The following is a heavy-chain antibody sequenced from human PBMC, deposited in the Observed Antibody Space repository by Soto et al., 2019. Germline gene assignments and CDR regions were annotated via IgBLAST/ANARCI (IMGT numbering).Heavy chain of an antibody. Sequence: PSETLSLTCAVSGGSISSGGYSWSWIRQPPGKGLEWIGYIYHGDNSYYNPSLKSRVTISIDSSQNQFSLKLSSVTAADTAVYYCARDRGIGTDNMNIVATIIRVWGQGTLVTSPQ. J-gene: IGHJ4*02. CDR1: GGSISSGGYS. D-gene: IGHD5-12*01. CDR2: IYHGDNS. CDR3: ARDRGIGTDNMNIVATIIRV. V-gene: IGHV4-30-2*01.